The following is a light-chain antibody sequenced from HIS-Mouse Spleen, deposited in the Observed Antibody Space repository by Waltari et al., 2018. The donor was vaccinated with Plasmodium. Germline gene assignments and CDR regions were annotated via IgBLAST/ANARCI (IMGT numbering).Light chain of an antibody. CDR2: EDS. J-gene: IGLJ3*02. Sequence: SYELTQPPSVSVSPGQTARITCSGDALLKKYAYWYQQKSGQAHVQGIYEDSKRPSGIAGRCSGSSSGTMATLTISGAQVEDEADYYCYSTDSSGNHRVFGGGTKLTVL. CDR1: ALLKKY. V-gene: IGLV3-10*01. CDR3: YSTDSSGNHRV.